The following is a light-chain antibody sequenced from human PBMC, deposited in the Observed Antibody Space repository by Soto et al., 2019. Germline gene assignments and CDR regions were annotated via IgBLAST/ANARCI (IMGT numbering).Light chain of an antibody. Sequence: EIVMTQSPGTLSVSPGDRATLSCRASQSVRSNLAWYQQKPGQAPRLLISGASTRATGVPDRFSGSGSGTDFTLTISSLQSEDFAIYYCQQYDNWPPITFGGGTKVEI. CDR1: QSVRSN. CDR2: GAS. V-gene: IGKV3-15*01. CDR3: QQYDNWPPIT. J-gene: IGKJ4*01.